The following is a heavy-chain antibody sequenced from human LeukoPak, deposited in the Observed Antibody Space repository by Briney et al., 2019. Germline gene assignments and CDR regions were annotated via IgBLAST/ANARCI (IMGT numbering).Heavy chain of an antibody. CDR2: ISSDGSNK. CDR1: GFTFSDYD. D-gene: IGHD3-22*01. J-gene: IGHJ5*02. Sequence: GGPLRLSCAASGFTFSDYDMHWVRQTPGKGLEWVAVISSDGSNKCYADSVKGRFTISRDTSKNTLYLQMNSLRPEDTAVYYCAKNSDFDSSGLSPWGQGTMVTVSS. V-gene: IGHV3-30*18. CDR3: AKNSDFDSSGLSP.